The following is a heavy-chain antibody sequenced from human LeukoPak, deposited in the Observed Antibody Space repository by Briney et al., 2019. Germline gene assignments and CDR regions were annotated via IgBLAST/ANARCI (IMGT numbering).Heavy chain of an antibody. CDR1: GYTFTSYD. Sequence: ASVKVSCKASGYTFTSYDINGVGQATGQGLEWMGWMNHNSGNTGYAQKFQGRVTMTRNTSISTAYMELSSLRSEDTAVYYWARYSSSWYFNYYYYGMDVWGQGTTVTVSS. V-gene: IGHV1-8*01. D-gene: IGHD6-13*01. J-gene: IGHJ6*02. CDR2: MNHNSGNT. CDR3: ARYSSSWYFNYYYYGMDV.